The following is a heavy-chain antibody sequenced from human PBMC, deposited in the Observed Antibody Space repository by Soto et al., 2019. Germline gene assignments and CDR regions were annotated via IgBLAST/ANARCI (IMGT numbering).Heavy chain of an antibody. CDR2: ISFDGSNK. CDR1: GFSFSNYG. V-gene: IGHV3-30*03. Sequence: QVQLVESGGGVDQPGTSLRLSCAASGFSFSNYGMHWVRQAPXKGLEWVAEISFDGSNKFYADSVKGRFAISRDNSKNTVSXQMNXLRXXXTAXXXXXXXXXXLEFHYWGQGTLVTVSS. J-gene: IGHJ4*02. CDR3: XXXXXXLEFHY.